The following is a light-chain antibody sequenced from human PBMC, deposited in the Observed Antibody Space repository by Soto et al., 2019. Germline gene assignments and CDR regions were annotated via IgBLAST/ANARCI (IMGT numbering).Light chain of an antibody. Sequence: QSALTQPASVSGSPGQSITISCTGTSSDVGSYNLVSWYQHHPGKAPKLMIYEDSERPSGVSHRFSGSKSGNTASLTISGLQAEDEADYYCCSYAGSSTYVFGTGTKVTVL. CDR2: EDS. CDR1: SSDVGSYNL. J-gene: IGLJ1*01. V-gene: IGLV2-23*01. CDR3: CSYAGSSTYV.